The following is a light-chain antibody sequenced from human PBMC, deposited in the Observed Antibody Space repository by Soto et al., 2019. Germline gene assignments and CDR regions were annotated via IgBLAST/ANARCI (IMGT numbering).Light chain of an antibody. J-gene: IGLJ2*01. CDR1: SSNIGAGYD. Sequence: QSLLTQTPSVSGAPGQRVTISCTGSSSNIGAGYDVHWYQQLPGTAPKLLLYVNINRPSGVPDRFSGSKSGTSASLAITGLQAEDEADYYCQSYDSSLSGVVFGGGTKLTVL. CDR2: VNI. CDR3: QSYDSSLSGVV. V-gene: IGLV1-40*01.